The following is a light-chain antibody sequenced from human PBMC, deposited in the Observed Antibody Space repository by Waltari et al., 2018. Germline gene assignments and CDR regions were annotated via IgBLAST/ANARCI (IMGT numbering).Light chain of an antibody. CDR1: NSDVGAYNY. CDR3: CSYAGRYTSV. J-gene: IGLJ2*01. V-gene: IGLV2-11*01. CDR2: DLD. Sequence: QSALTQPRSVSGSPGQSLTLSCTGTNSDVGAYNYVSWYQHRPGRAPKPVLYDLDNRPYGVPDRFSGSKAGNTASLTISGLQADDEADYYCCSYAGRYTSVFGGGTKVTVL.